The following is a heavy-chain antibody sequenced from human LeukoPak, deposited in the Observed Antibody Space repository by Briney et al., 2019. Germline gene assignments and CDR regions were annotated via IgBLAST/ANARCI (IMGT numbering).Heavy chain of an antibody. D-gene: IGHD3-10*01. CDR1: GFTFSSYA. CDR3: AREGIAGYYFDY. V-gene: IGHV3-30*04. J-gene: IGHJ4*02. Sequence: GGSPRLSCAASGFTFSSYAMHWVRQAPGKGLEWVAVISYDGSNKYYADSVKGRFTISRDNSKNTLYLQMNSLRAEDTAVYYCAREGIAGYYFDYWGQGTLVTVSS. CDR2: ISYDGSNK.